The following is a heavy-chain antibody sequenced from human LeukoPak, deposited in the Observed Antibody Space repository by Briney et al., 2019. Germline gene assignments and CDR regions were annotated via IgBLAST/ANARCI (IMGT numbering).Heavy chain of an antibody. CDR3: ARQTGRVIRDYYYYGMDV. J-gene: IGHJ6*02. CDR1: GGSISSYY. D-gene: IGHD3-22*01. Sequence: SETLSLTCTVSGGSISSYYWSWIRQPPGKGLEWVGYIYYSGSTNYNPSLKSRVTISVDTSKDQFSLKLSSVTAADTAVYYWARQTGRVIRDYYYYGMDVWGQGTTVTVSS. V-gene: IGHV4-59*01. CDR2: IYYSGST.